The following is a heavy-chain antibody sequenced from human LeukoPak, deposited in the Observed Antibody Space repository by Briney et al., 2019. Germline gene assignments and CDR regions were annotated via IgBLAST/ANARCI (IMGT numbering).Heavy chain of an antibody. CDR2: VNHSGYT. CDR1: GVSFSTYY. CDR3: ARQLYGSDY. V-gene: IGHV4-34*01. Sequence: PSETLSLTCDVSGVSFSTYYWSWTRQSPEKGLEWIGEVNHSGYTNLNPSLKSRVTISVDTSKNQFSLKLSSVTAADTAVYYCARQLYGSDYCGQGTLVTVSS. D-gene: IGHD4-17*01. J-gene: IGHJ4*02.